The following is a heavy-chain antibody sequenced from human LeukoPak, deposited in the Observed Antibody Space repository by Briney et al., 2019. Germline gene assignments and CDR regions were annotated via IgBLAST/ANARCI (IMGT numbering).Heavy chain of an antibody. D-gene: IGHD2-21*02. V-gene: IGHV1-18*01. Sequence: ASVKVSCKASGYTFTNYGISWVRQAPGQGLEWMGWISPYNGNTNYAQKVQVRVTITTDTSTSTAYMELRSLRSDDTAVYYCARVRVIVVTDYCGGDCSSDYWGQGTPVTVSS. CDR1: GYTFTNYG. CDR3: ARVRVIVVTDYCGGDCSSDY. CDR2: ISPYNGNT. J-gene: IGHJ4*02.